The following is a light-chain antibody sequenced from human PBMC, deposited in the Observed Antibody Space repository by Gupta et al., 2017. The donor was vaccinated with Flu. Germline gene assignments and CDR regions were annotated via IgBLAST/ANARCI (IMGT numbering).Light chain of an antibody. V-gene: IGKV3-15*01. CDR2: DAS. CDR3: QQYNYWPPYS. J-gene: IGKJ2*03. CDR1: QGVSSN. Sequence: EIVLTQSPATLSESPGERATLSCRTSQGVSSNLAWYQQKPGQAPRLLIYDASTRATGIPARFSGSGSGTEFTLTISSLQSEDFAIYYCQQYNYWPPYSFGQGTKLEIK.